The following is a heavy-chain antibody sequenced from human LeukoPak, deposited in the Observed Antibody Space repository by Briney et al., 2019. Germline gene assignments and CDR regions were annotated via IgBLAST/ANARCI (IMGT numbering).Heavy chain of an antibody. D-gene: IGHD2-2*01. V-gene: IGHV5-51*01. CDR3: ARQVPGYCSSTSCLDAFDI. Sequence: GESQKISCKGSGYSFTSYWIGWVRQMPGKGLEWMGIIYPGDSDTRYSPSFQGQVTISADKSISTAYLQWSSLKASDTAMYYCARQVPGYCSSTSCLDAFDIWGQGTMVTVSS. J-gene: IGHJ3*02. CDR1: GYSFTSYW. CDR2: IYPGDSDT.